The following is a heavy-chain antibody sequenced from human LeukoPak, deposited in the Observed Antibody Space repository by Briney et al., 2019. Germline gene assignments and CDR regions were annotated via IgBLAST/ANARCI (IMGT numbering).Heavy chain of an antibody. CDR3: AKDISVTTFQYFDL. CDR1: GFTFSSYS. D-gene: IGHD4-17*01. Sequence: GGSLRLSCAASGFTFSSYSMNWVRQAPGKGLEWVSSISSSSSYIYYADSVKGRFTISRDNAKNSLYLQMNSLRAEDTALYYCAKDISVTTFQYFDLWGRGTLVTVSS. J-gene: IGHJ2*01. V-gene: IGHV3-21*04. CDR2: ISSSSSYI.